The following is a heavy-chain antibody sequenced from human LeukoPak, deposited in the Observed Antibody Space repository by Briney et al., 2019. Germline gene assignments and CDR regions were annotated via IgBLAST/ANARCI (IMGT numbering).Heavy chain of an antibody. CDR2: ISCYNGHT. V-gene: IGHV1-18*01. D-gene: IGHD6-6*01. J-gene: IGHJ4*02. Sequence: ASVTVSCKASGYTFTKYGLNWVRQAPGQGPQWMGWISCYNGHTHYAQNFQGRVTMTTDTSTNTAYMELRSLRSDDTAVYYCARREGRSASPFFFDSWGQGTLVTVSS. CDR1: GYTFTKYG. CDR3: ARREGRSASPFFFDS.